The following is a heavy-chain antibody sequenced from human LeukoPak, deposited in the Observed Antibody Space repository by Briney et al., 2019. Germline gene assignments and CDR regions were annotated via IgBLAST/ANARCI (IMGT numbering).Heavy chain of an antibody. CDR3: ARYYYDSSGYYYFDY. CDR1: GFTFSDYY. CDR2: ISGSVSTI. J-gene: IGHJ4*02. V-gene: IGHV3-11*01. D-gene: IGHD3-22*01. Sequence: GGSLRLSCAASGFTFSDYYMSWIRQAPGKGLEWVSYISGSVSTIYYADSVKGRFTISRDNAKNSLYLQVNSLRAEDTAVYYCARYYYDSSGYYYFDYWGQGTLVTVSS.